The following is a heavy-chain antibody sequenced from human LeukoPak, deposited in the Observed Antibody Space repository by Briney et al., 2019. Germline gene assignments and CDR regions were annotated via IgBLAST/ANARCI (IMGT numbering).Heavy chain of an antibody. CDR1: GFTFSSYA. D-gene: IGHD6-13*01. CDR3: AKDMLYSSHIYYFDY. Sequence: PGGSQRLSCAASGFTFSSYAMSWVRQAPGKGREWVSGISGSGDSTYYADSVKGRFTISRDNSKNTLYLQMNSLRAEDTAIYYCAKDMLYSSHIYYFDYWGQGTLVTVSS. J-gene: IGHJ4*02. V-gene: IGHV3-23*01. CDR2: ISGSGDST.